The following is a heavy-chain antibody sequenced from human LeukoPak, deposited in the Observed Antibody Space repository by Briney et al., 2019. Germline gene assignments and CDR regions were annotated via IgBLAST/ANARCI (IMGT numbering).Heavy chain of an antibody. CDR2: ISSYNGNP. CDR3: ARGYYYDSMIDAFDI. D-gene: IGHD3-22*01. J-gene: IGHJ3*02. V-gene: IGHV1-18*01. Sequence: GASVRVSCKASVYTFTSYGISWVRQAPGQGLEWMGWISSYNGNPNYAQKLQGRVTMTTNTSKSTDYMELRSLRFDDPAVYYCARGYYYDSMIDAFDIWGQGTMVTVSS. CDR1: VYTFTSYG.